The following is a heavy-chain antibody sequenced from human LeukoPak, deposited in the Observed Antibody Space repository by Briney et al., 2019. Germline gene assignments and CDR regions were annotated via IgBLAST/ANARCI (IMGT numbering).Heavy chain of an antibody. CDR1: GGSFSGYY. J-gene: IGHJ4*02. V-gene: IGHV4-34*01. Sequence: SETLSLTCAVYGGSFSGYYWSWIRQLPGKGLEWIGEINHSGSTNYNPSLKSRVTISVDTSKNQFSLKLSSVTAADTAVYYCARGLVVPAAIRGYYFDYWGQGTLVTVSS. CDR2: INHSGST. D-gene: IGHD2-2*02. CDR3: ARGLVVPAAIRGYYFDY.